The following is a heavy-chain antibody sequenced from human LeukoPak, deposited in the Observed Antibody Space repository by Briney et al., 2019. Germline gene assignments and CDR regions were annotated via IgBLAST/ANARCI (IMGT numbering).Heavy chain of an antibody. J-gene: IGHJ4*02. CDR2: ISYDGSNK. V-gene: IGHV3-30*18. CDR1: GFTFSSYG. Sequence: GSLRLSCAASGFTFSSYGMHWVRQAPGKGLEWVAIISYDGSNKYYADSVKGRFTISRDNSKNTLYLQMNSLRAEDTAVYYCAKDHPLEVGYSGYDLDYWGQGTLVTVSS. CDR3: AKDHPLEVGYSGYDLDY. D-gene: IGHD5-12*01.